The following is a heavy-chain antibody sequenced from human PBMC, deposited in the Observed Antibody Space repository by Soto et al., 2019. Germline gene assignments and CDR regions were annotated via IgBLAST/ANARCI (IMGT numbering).Heavy chain of an antibody. Sequence: PSEALSLTCSFSVDSIICVGYYWSWILQHPGKGLEWIGYIFYSGGTSYSPSLKSRVTMSIDTSKNQFSLNLYSVTAADTAVYYCARLDYGDSVYWGQGILVT. J-gene: IGHJ4*02. CDR3: ARLDYGDSVY. CDR1: VDSIICVGYY. D-gene: IGHD4-17*01. V-gene: IGHV4-31*03. CDR2: IFYSGGT.